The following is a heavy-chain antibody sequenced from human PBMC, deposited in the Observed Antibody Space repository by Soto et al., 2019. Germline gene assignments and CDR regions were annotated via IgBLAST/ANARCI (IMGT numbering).Heavy chain of an antibody. CDR1: GFTFSSYA. J-gene: IGHJ4*02. D-gene: IGHD3-22*01. Sequence: GGSLRLSCAASGFTFSSYAISWVRQAPGKGLEWVSAISGSGGSTYYADSVKGRFTISRDNSKNTLYLQMNSLRAEDTAVYYCAKVPMIVVVITSLDYWGQGTLVTAPQ. CDR2: ISGSGGST. CDR3: AKVPMIVVVITSLDY. V-gene: IGHV3-23*01.